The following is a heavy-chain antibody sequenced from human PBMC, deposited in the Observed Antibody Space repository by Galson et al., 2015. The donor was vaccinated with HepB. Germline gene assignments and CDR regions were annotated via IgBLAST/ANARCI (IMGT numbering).Heavy chain of an antibody. CDR1: GYTFTGYY. CDR3: ARDGVERRDEKYFQH. D-gene: IGHD1-1*01. J-gene: IGHJ1*01. CDR2: INPNSGGT. Sequence: SVKVSCKASGYTFTGYYMHWVRQAPGQGLEWMGWINPNSGGTNYAQKFQGRVTMTRDTSISTAYMELSRLRSDDTAVYYCARDGVERRDEKYFQHWGQGTLVTVSS. V-gene: IGHV1-2*02.